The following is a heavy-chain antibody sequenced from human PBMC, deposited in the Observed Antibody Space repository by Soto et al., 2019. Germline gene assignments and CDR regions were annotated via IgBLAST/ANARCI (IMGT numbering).Heavy chain of an antibody. J-gene: IGHJ5*02. D-gene: IGHD6-13*01. CDR1: GYTFTSYG. V-gene: IGHV1-3*01. CDR2: INAANGDT. Sequence: EASVKVSCKASGYTFTSYGIHWVRQAPGQRLEWMGWINAANGDTKYSPKFQGGVTITRDTSASTAYMELSSLRSEDTAVYYCVRRHVSATGIDWFDPWGQGTLVTVSS. CDR3: VRRHVSATGIDWFDP.